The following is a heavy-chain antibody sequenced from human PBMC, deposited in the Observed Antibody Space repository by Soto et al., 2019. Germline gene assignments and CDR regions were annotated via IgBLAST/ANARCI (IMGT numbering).Heavy chain of an antibody. CDR2: IIPILGIA. V-gene: IGHV1-69*02. CDR1: GGTFSSYT. J-gene: IGHJ4*02. CDR3: ARALYDSSGYLQNYFEY. Sequence: SVKVSCKASGGTFSSYTISWVRQAPGQGLEWMGRIIPILGIANYAQKFQGRVTITADKSTSTAYMELSSLRSEDTAVYYCARALYDSSGYLQNYFEYWGQGTLVTV. D-gene: IGHD3-22*01.